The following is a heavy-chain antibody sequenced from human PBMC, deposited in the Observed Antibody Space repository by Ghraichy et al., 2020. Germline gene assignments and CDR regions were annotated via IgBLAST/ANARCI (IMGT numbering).Heavy chain of an antibody. CDR1: GFTFSRYA. J-gene: IGHJ3*02. CDR2: ISGSGVIT. Sequence: GESLNISCAASGFTFSRYAMSWVRQAPGKGLEWVSGISGSGVITQYADTVKGRFTIARDNSKNTLFLQMNSLRAEDTAVYFCAKVNWDVGTRWAYAFDIWGQGTMVTVSS. D-gene: IGHD1-1*01. V-gene: IGHV3-23*01. CDR3: AKVNWDVGTRWAYAFDI.